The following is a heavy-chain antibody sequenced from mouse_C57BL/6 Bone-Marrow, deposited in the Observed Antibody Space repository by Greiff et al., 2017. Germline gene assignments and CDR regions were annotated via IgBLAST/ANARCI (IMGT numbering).Heavy chain of an antibody. CDR3: TTRWDVWYFDV. D-gene: IGHD4-1*01. Sequence: VQLQQSGAELVRPGASVKLSCTASGFNIKDDYMHWVKQRPEQGLEWIGWIDPENGDTESASKFQGKATITADTSSNTAYLQLSSLTSEDTAVYYCTTRWDVWYFDVWGTGTTVNVSS. CDR1: GFNIKDDY. CDR2: IDPENGDT. V-gene: IGHV14-4*01. J-gene: IGHJ1*03.